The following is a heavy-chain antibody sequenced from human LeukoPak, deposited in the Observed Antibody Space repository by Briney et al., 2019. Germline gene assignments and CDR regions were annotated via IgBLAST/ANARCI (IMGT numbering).Heavy chain of an antibody. D-gene: IGHD3-3*01. Sequence: SETLSLTCAVYGGSFSGYYWSWIRQPPGKGLEWIGEINHSGSTNYNPSLKSRVTISVDTSKNQFSLKLSSVTAADTAVYYCARLTYDFWSGYPDAFDIWGQGTMVTVSS. CDR3: ARLTYDFWSGYPDAFDI. V-gene: IGHV4-34*01. J-gene: IGHJ3*02. CDR1: GGSFSGYY. CDR2: INHSGST.